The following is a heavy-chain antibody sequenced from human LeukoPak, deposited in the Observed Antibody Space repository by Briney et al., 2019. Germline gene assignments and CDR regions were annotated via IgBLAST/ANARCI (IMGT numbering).Heavy chain of an antibody. CDR1: GYTFSNYG. CDR3: ARDFAWGSGGAPIDDNWLDP. CDR2: ISGHNGNT. J-gene: IGHJ5*02. Sequence: GASVKVSCKASGYTFSNYGISWVRQAPGHGLEWMGWISGHNGNTNYAQKVQGRATMTTDTSTSTACMELRSLRFDDTAVYYCARDFAWGSGGAPIDDNWLDPWGQGTLVTVSS. V-gene: IGHV1-18*01. D-gene: IGHD7-27*01.